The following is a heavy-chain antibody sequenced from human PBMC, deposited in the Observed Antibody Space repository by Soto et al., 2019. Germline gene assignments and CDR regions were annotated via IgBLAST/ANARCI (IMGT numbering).Heavy chain of an antibody. J-gene: IGHJ6*02. D-gene: IGHD3-10*01. CDR2: ISAYNGNT. CDR1: GYTFTSYG. Sequence: QVQLVQSGAEVKKPGASVKVSCKASGYTFTSYGISWVRQAPGQGLERLGWISAYNGNTNYAQKLQGRVTMTKDTSKSVAYMELRSLRSYDTAVSYCAREGTMFRGDTHYYYYYGIDVWGQGNTVTVSS. CDR3: AREGTMFRGDTHYYYYYGIDV. V-gene: IGHV1-18*04.